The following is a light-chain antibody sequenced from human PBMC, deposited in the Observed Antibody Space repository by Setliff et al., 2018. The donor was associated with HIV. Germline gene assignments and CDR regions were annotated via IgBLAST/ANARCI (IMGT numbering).Light chain of an antibody. CDR2: DVT. CDR3: CSYAGSSTPYV. Sequence: QSVLAQPASVSGSPGQSITISCTGTSSDVGGYNYVSWYQQHPGKATTLMIYDVTKRPSVVSNRFSGSKSGNTASLTISGLQAEDEADYYCCSYAGSSTPYVFGTGTKVTVL. J-gene: IGLJ1*01. CDR1: SSDVGGYNY. V-gene: IGLV2-23*02.